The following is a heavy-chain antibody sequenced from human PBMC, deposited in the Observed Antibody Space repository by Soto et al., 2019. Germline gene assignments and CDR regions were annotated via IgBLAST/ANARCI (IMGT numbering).Heavy chain of an antibody. CDR3: AHEGSSSGYYSAGWFDP. CDR2: IYWDDDK. D-gene: IGHD3-22*01. CDR1: GFSLSTSGVG. V-gene: IGHV2-5*02. J-gene: IGHJ5*02. Sequence: QITLKESGPTLVKPTQTLTLTCTFSGFSLSTSGVGVGWIRQPPGKALEWLALIYWDDDKRYSPSLKSRLTITKDTSKNQVVLTMTNMDPVDTATYYCAHEGSSSGYYSAGWFDPCGQGTLVTVSS.